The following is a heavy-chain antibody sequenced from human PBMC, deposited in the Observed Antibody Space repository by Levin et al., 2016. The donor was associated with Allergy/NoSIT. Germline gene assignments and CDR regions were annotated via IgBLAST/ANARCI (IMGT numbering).Heavy chain of an antibody. D-gene: IGHD5-24*01. J-gene: IGHJ3*02. Sequence: GGSLRLSCAASGFTFSSYAMHWVRQAPGKGLEWVAVISYDGSNKYYADSVKGRFTISRDNSKDTLYLQMNSLRAEDTAVYYCARAVEMATISGAFDIWGQGTMVTVSS. CDR2: ISYDGSNK. V-gene: IGHV3-30*04. CDR1: GFTFSSYA. CDR3: ARAVEMATISGAFDI.